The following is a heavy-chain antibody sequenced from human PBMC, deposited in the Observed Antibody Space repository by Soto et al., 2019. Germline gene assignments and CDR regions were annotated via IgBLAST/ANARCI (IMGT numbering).Heavy chain of an antibody. CDR1: GGSISSSNW. D-gene: IGHD6-19*01. CDR2: IYHSGST. Sequence: PSETLSLTCAVSGGSISSSNWWSWVRQPPGKGLEWIGDIYHSGSTNYNPSLKSRVTISVDKSKNQFSLKLSSVTAADTAVYYCARSIAVAGTYYYYGMDVWGQGTTVTVSS. J-gene: IGHJ6*02. CDR3: ARSIAVAGTYYYYGMDV. V-gene: IGHV4-4*02.